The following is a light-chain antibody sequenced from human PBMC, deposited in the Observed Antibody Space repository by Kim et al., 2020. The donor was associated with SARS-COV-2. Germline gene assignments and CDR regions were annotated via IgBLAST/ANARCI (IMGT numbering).Light chain of an antibody. CDR3: SSYTSSSTVV. CDR1: SSDVGGYNY. CDR2: DVS. J-gene: IGLJ2*01. Sequence: QSALTQPASVSGSPGQSITISCTGTSSDVGGYNYVSWYQQHPGQAPKLMIYDVSNRPSGVSNRFSCSKSGNTASLTISGLQAEDEADYYCSSYTSSSTVVFGGGTQLTVL. V-gene: IGLV2-14*03.